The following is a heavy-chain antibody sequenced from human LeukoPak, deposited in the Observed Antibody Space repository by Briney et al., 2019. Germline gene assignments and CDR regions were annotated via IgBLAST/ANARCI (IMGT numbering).Heavy chain of an antibody. CDR2: ISWNSGSI. D-gene: IGHD3-16*02. CDR3: ARLSHDDFWGSYRYYYMDV. Sequence: GGSLRLSCAASGFTFDDYAMHWVRQAPGKGLEWVSGISWNSGSIGYADSVKGRFTISRDNAKNSLYLQMNSLRAEDTAVYYCARLSHDDFWGSYRYYYMDVWGKGTTVTISS. V-gene: IGHV3-9*01. J-gene: IGHJ6*03. CDR1: GFTFDDYA.